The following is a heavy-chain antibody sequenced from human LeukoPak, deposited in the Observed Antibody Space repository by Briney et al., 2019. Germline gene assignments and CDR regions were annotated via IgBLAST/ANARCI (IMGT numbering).Heavy chain of an antibody. CDR2: IDPSGST. J-gene: IGHJ4*02. CDR3: ARESRPYDILTGYLWGAFDY. D-gene: IGHD3-9*01. Sequence: SETLSLTCTVSGGSISSGSYYWSWIRQPAGKGLEWIGRIDPSGSTNYDPSLKSRVTISVDTSKNQFSLRLSSVTAADTAVYYCARESRPYDILTGYLWGAFDYWGQGTLVTVSS. V-gene: IGHV4-61*02. CDR1: GGSISSGSYY.